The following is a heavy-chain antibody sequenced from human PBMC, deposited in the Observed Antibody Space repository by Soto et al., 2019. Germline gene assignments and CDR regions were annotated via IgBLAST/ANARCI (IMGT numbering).Heavy chain of an antibody. CDR1: GDSRSGSD. D-gene: IGHD6-19*01. J-gene: IGHJ4*02. Sequence: SETLSLTSAVYGDSRSGSDWSGIRKTPRKGVEWIAQVNDSRTTKYNPSLNRRVPISLDTSKNQFSLKMRSVTAADTAVYYCVRVRNFDTSGSRHFYSFDYWGQGTLVSVSS. V-gene: IGHV4-34*01. CDR2: VNDSRTT. CDR3: VRVRNFDTSGSRHFYSFDY.